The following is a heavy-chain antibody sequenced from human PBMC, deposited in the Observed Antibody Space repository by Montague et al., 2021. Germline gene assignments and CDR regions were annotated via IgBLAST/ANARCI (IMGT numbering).Heavy chain of an antibody. CDR1: GGSFSGYY. CDR3: ARWDPQTLTLIGLRGKSASHY. Sequence: SETLSLTCAVYGGSFSGYYWTWIRQSPGKGLEWIAEINHSGTTNYNFNPSLRSRVTISVDTSKSQFSLKLSSVTAADTGVYYCARWDPQTLTLIGLRGKSASHYWGPGTLFTVSS. D-gene: IGHD4-23*01. CDR2: INHSGTT. J-gene: IGHJ4*02. V-gene: IGHV4-34*01.